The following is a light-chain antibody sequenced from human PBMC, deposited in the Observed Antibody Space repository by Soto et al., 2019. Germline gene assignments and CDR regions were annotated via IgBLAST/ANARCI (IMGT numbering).Light chain of an antibody. CDR2: EVN. CDR3: CSYAGSGTFVV. CDR1: SSDVGTYNL. V-gene: IGLV2-23*02. J-gene: IGLJ2*01. Sequence: QSALTQPASVSGSPGQSITISCTGTSSDVGTYNLVSWFQQHPGKAPKLIIYEVNKRPSGVSDRFSGSKSGNTASLTISGLQAEDEADYYCCSYAGSGTFVVFGGGTKLTVL.